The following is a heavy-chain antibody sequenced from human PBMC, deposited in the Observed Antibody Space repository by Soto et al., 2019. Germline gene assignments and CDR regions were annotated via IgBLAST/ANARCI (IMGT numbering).Heavy chain of an antibody. CDR2: IRQDGSEN. D-gene: IGHD2-15*01. CDR3: ARERGSKSLDV. V-gene: IGHV3-7*03. CDR1: GFTFSNYW. J-gene: IGHJ6*02. Sequence: GGSLRLSCAVSGFTFSNYWMTWVRQAPGKGLDWVANIRQDGSENAYVGSVKGRFTISRDNAKNSLYLQMNSLRVEETAGYYCARERGSKSLDVWGQGTTVTVSS.